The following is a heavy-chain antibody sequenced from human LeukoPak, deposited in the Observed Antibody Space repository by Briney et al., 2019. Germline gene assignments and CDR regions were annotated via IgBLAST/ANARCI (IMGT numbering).Heavy chain of an antibody. CDR2: ISGSGGST. D-gene: IGHD3-22*01. J-gene: IGHJ3*02. CDR3: AKDKDDSSGYYYDGDAFDI. V-gene: IGHV3-23*01. Sequence: GGSLRLSCAASGFNVGSNYMTWVRQAPGKGLEWVSAISGSGGSTYYADSVKGRFTISRDNSKNTLYLQMNSLRAEDTAVYYCAKDKDDSSGYYYDGDAFDIWGQGTMVTVSS. CDR1: GFNVGSNY.